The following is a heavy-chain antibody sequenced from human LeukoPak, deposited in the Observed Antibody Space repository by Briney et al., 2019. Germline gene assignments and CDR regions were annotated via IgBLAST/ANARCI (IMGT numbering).Heavy chain of an antibody. CDR1: GFTFSGSA. CDR2: LTASGGST. Sequence: GGSLTLSCVASGFTFSGSAMNWVRQAPGKGLEWVSGLTASGGSTYYADSVKGRFTISRDNSKNIVYLQMNSLRAEDTAVYYCATGDINGGWYYFDYWGQGTLVTVSS. CDR3: ATGDINGGWYYFDY. D-gene: IGHD6-19*01. V-gene: IGHV3-23*01. J-gene: IGHJ4*02.